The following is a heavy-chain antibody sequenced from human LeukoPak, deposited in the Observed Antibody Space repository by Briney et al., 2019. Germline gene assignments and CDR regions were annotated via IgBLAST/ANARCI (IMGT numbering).Heavy chain of an antibody. CDR2: ISDNGGGT. Sequence: GGSLRLSCAASGFTFSDYAMSWVGQAPGKGLEWVSTISDNGGGTYYADSVKGRFTISRDNSKNTLFLQMNSLRAEDSAVYYCATDREGDPSAYYLVGGQGTLITVSS. J-gene: IGHJ4*02. V-gene: IGHV3-23*01. CDR3: ATDREGDPSAYYLV. CDR1: GFTFSDYA. D-gene: IGHD3-22*01.